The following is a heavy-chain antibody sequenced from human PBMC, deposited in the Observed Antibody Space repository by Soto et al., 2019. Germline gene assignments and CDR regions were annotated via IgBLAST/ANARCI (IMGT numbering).Heavy chain of an antibody. CDR2: FSGTCGGP. CDR1: GFTFSTYA. CDR3: ARARYSMVRGGIPY. D-gene: IGHD3-10*01. J-gene: IGHJ4*02. V-gene: IGHV3-23*01. Sequence: SLRLSCSASGFTFSTYAMSWVRQAPGKGLEWVSSFSGTCGGPYYADSVKGRFTISRDDSKNTLYLQMNSLRAEDTAAYSCARARYSMVRGGIPYWGQGTLVTVSS.